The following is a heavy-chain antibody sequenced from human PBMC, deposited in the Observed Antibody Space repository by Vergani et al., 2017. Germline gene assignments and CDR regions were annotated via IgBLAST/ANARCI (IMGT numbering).Heavy chain of an antibody. V-gene: IGHV3-33*01. Sequence: QVQLVESGGGVVQPGRSLRLSCAASGFTFSSYGMHWLRQAPGKVLEWVAVIWYDGSNKYYADSVKGRFTISRDNSKNTLYLQMNSLRAEYTAVYYCARGMYYYDSSGYYRDAFDIWGQGTMVTVSS. CDR2: IWYDGSNK. D-gene: IGHD3-22*01. CDR3: ARGMYYYDSSGYYRDAFDI. CDR1: GFTFSSYG. J-gene: IGHJ3*02.